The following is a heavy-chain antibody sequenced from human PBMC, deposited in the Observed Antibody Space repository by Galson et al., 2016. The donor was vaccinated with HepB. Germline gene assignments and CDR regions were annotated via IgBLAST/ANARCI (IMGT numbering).Heavy chain of an antibody. CDR1: GFTFSTYD. CDR2: ISYSGGYR. D-gene: IGHD6-6*01. Sequence: SLRLSCAASGFTFSTYDMHWVRQAPGNGLEWVTLISYSGGYRNYVDSVKGRFSISRDNSRDTLYLEMNSLRIEETAVYYCARGNHKYSSSSLDYWGQGSLGTVSS. V-gene: IGHV3-30*04. CDR3: ARGNHKYSSSSLDY. J-gene: IGHJ4*02.